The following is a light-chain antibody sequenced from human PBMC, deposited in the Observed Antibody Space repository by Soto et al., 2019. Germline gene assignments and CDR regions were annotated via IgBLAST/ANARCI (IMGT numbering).Light chain of an antibody. CDR2: GTS. J-gene: IGKJ5*01. V-gene: IGKV3-20*01. CDR3: QQYGSSIT. CDR1: QSVHRSY. Sequence: EIVLTQSPGTLSLSPGERATLSCRASQSVHRSYLAWYQQKPGQAPRLLIYGTSSRATGIPDRFSGSGSGTDLTLTISRLEPEDFAVFYCQQYGSSITFGQGTRLEIK.